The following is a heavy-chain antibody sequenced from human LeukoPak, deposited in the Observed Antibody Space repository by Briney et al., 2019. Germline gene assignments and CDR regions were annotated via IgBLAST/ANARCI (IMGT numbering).Heavy chain of an antibody. CDR3: ARWLAAGRLSYYYYMDV. V-gene: IGHV4-61*02. J-gene: IGHJ6*03. CDR2: IYTSGST. D-gene: IGHD6-13*01. CDR1: GGSISSGSYS. Sequence: SETLSLTCTVSGGSISSGSYSWIWIRQPAGKGLEWIGRIYTSGSTNYNPSRKIRVTISVDTSKNQFSLKLSSVTAADTAVYYCARWLAAGRLSYYYYMDVWGKGTTVTISS.